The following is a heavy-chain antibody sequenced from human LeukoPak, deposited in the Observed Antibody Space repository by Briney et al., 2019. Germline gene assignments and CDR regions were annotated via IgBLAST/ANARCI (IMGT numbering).Heavy chain of an antibody. CDR2: IWYDGSNK. CDR3: ARDPRGGNSVLSLDY. CDR1: GFTFSSYG. V-gene: IGHV3-33*01. Sequence: GGSLRLSCAASGFTFSSYGVHWVRQAPGKGLEWVAVIWYDGSNKYYADSVKGRSTISRDNSKNTLYLQMNSLRAEDTAVYYCARDPRGGNSVLSLDYWGQGTLVTVSS. D-gene: IGHD4-23*01. J-gene: IGHJ4*02.